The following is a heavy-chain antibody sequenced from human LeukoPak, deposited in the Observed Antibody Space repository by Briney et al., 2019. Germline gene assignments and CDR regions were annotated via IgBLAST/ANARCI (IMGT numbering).Heavy chain of an antibody. Sequence: PGGSLRLSCAASGFTFSSYGMHWVRQAPGKGLEWVAFIRYDGSNKYYADSVKGRFTISRDNSKNTLYLQMNSLRAEDTAVYYCAKWQQLVYYYYGMDVWGQGTTVTVSS. J-gene: IGHJ6*02. CDR1: GFTFSSYG. V-gene: IGHV3-30*02. CDR3: AKWQQLVYYYYGMDV. CDR2: IRYDGSNK. D-gene: IGHD6-13*01.